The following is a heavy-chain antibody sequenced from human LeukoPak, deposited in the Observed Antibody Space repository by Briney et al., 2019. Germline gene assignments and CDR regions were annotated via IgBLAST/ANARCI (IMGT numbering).Heavy chain of an antibody. CDR2: LSSSGSTI. CDR3: AGTQRYCGGDCYSDY. D-gene: IGHD2-21*02. CDR1: GFTFSSYE. J-gene: IGHJ4*02. V-gene: IGHV3-48*03. Sequence: GGSLRLSCAASGFTFSSYEMNWVRQAPGKGLEWVSYLSSSGSTIYYADSVKGRFTISRDNAKNSLYLQMNSLRAEDTAVYYCAGTQRYCGGDCYSDYWGQGTLLTVSS.